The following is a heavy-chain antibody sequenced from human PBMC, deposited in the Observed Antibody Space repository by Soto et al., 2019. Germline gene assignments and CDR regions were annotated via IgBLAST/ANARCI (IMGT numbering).Heavy chain of an antibody. V-gene: IGHV1-18*04. D-gene: IGHD6-19*01. CDR1: GYSFSDYG. CDR3: ARYGYSSGWYLGTGMDV. J-gene: IGHJ6*02. Sequence: QVQLAQSGAEVKKPGASMKVSCQASGYSFSDYGIAWVRQAPGQGLAWVGWIRTYNGNTNYAQKFQGRVTMTTDTSANTAYMELRSLRSDDTAMSYCARYGYSSGWYLGTGMDVWGQGTTVTVSS. CDR2: IRTYNGNT.